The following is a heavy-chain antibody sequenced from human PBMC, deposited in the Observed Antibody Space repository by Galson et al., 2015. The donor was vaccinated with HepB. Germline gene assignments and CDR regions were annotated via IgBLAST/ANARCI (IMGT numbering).Heavy chain of an antibody. D-gene: IGHD6-19*01. CDR2: ISSNGGST. Sequence: SLRLSCAASGFTFSSYAMHWVRQAPGKGLEYVSAISSNGGSTYYANSVKGRFTISRDNSKNTLYLQMGSLRAEDMAVYYCARDLAVAGKALLPPALDYWGQGTLVTVSS. J-gene: IGHJ4*02. V-gene: IGHV3-64*01. CDR3: ARDLAVAGKALLPPALDY. CDR1: GFTFSSYA.